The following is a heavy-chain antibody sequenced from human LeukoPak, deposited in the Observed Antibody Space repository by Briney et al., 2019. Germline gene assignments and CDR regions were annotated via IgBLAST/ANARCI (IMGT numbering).Heavy chain of an antibody. CDR3: ARDRPTNSYGFYYYGMDV. V-gene: IGHV3-66*01. CDR2: IYSGGST. Sequence: PGGSLRLSCAASGFTVSSNYMSWVRQAPGKGLEWVSVIYSGGSTYYADSVKGRFTISRDNSKNTLYLQMNGLRAEDTAVYYCARDRPTNSYGFYYYGMDVWGQGTTVTVSS. CDR1: GFTVSSNY. J-gene: IGHJ6*02. D-gene: IGHD5-18*01.